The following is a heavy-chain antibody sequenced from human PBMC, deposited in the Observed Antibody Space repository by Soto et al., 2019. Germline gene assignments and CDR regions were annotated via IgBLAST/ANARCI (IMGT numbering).Heavy chain of an antibody. CDR2: INPNGGGT. D-gene: IGHD3-10*01. CDR1: GYTFTAYY. V-gene: IGHV1-2*02. Sequence: AAVKVSCKASGYTFTAYYIHWVRQAPGQGLEWMGWINPNGGGTKYAQKFQGRVTMTRDTSINTAYMELTRLTSDDTAVYYCARAVHTMIQGVRFRVDQWGQGTLVTV. J-gene: IGHJ4*02. CDR3: ARAVHTMIQGVRFRVDQ.